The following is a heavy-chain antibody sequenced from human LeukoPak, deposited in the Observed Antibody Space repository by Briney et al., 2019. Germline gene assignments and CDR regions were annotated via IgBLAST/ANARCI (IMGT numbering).Heavy chain of an antibody. V-gene: IGHV3-30*04. CDR3: ARGTAMGDEKYFDY. D-gene: IGHD3-16*01. Sequence: RRSLRLSCAASGFTFRSYAMHWVRQAPGKGLEWVAVISYDGSNKYNADSVKGRFTISRDNSKNTLYLQMNSLRTEDTAVYYCARGTAMGDEKYFDYWGQGTLVTVSS. CDR1: GFTFRSYA. J-gene: IGHJ4*02. CDR2: ISYDGSNK.